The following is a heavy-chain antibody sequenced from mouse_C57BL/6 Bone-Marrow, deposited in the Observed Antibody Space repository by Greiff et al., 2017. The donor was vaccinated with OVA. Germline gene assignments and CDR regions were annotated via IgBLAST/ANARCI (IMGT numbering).Heavy chain of an antibody. J-gene: IGHJ4*01. CDR3: TRGYSNYYAMDY. V-gene: IGHV1-15*01. CDR2: IDPETGGT. D-gene: IGHD2-5*01. CDR1: GYTFTDYE. Sequence: VQLQQSGAELVRPGASVTLSCKASGYTFTDYEMHWVKQTPVHGLEWIGAIDPETGGTAYNQKFKGKAILTADKSSSTPYMQLRSLTSEDSAVYYSTRGYSNYYAMDYWGQGTAVTVSA.